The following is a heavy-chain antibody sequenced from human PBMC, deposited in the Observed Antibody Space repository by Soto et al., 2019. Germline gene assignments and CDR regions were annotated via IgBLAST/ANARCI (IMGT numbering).Heavy chain of an antibody. CDR2: IYYSGST. Sequence: PSETLSLTCTVSGGSISSSSYYWGWIRQPPGKGLEWIGSIYYSGSTYYNPSLKSRVTISVDTSKNQFSLKLSSVTAADTAVYYCARDLSGSYYNAHYYFDYWGQGTLVTVSS. CDR1: GGSISSSSYY. J-gene: IGHJ4*02. V-gene: IGHV4-39*01. CDR3: ARDLSGSYYNAHYYFDY. D-gene: IGHD3-10*01.